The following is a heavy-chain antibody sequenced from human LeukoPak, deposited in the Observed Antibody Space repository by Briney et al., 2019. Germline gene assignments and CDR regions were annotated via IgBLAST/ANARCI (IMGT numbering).Heavy chain of an antibody. CDR3: ARGSGLAF. J-gene: IGHJ4*02. D-gene: IGHD3-3*01. CDR1: GFTFRTYW. CDR2: INQDGSEK. V-gene: IGHV3-7*05. Sequence: GGSLRLSCAASGFTFRTYWMSWVRQAPGKGLEWVANINQDGSEKYYVDSVKGRFTISRDNARNSLFLQMNSLRAGDTAVYYCARGSGLAFWGQGTLVTVSS.